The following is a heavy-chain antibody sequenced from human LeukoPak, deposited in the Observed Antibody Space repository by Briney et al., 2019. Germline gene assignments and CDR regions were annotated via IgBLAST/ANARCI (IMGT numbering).Heavy chain of an antibody. Sequence: PSETLSLTCTVSGGSISSYYWGWIRQSPGKGLEWIGSIYHSGSTYYNPSLKSRVTISMDTTKNQFSLKLTSVTAADTAVYYCAGKYYYDSSGYFYVDWWGQGTLVTVSS. CDR1: GGSISSYY. J-gene: IGHJ4*02. CDR3: AGKYYYDSSGYFYVDW. V-gene: IGHV4-38-2*02. CDR2: IYHSGST. D-gene: IGHD3-22*01.